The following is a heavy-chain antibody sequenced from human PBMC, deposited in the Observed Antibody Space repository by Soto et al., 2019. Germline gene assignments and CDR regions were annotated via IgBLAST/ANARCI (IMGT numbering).Heavy chain of an antibody. CDR3: VRGPSDHKLRLVEWPYGDY. CDR1: GFIVSSNQ. D-gene: IGHD3-3*01. Sequence: EVQLVESGGGLIQPGGSLRLSCVASGFIVSSNQMSWVHQAPGKGLEWVSVIYSGHTTYYADSVEARFTISSDDSKSTLYLQMNSLRVEDTAVYYCVRGPSDHKLRLVEWPYGDYWGQGALVTVSS. V-gene: IGHV3-53*01. J-gene: IGHJ4*02. CDR2: IYSGHTT.